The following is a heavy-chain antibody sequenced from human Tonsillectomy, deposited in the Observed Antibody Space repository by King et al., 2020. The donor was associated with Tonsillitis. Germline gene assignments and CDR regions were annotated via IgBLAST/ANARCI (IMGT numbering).Heavy chain of an antibody. CDR1: GYSFTSYW. D-gene: IGHD3-3*01. CDR2: IYPGDSDT. J-gene: IGHJ4*02. V-gene: IGHV5-51*01. CDR3: ARRQYDFWSGYPGYYFDY. Sequence: VQLVESGAEVKKPGESLKISCKGSGYSFTSYWIGWVRQMPGKGLEWMGIIYPGDSDTRYSPSFQGQVTISADKSISTAYLQWSSLKASDTAMYYCARRQYDFWSGYPGYYFDYWGQGTLVTVSS.